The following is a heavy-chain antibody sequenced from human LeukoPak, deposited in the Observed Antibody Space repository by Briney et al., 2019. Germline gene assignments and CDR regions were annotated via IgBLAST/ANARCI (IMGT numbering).Heavy chain of an antibody. CDR1: GFTFSSYG. Sequence: PGGSLRLSCAASGFTFSSYGMHWVRQAPGKGLEWVAVIWYDGSNKYYADSVKGRFTISRDNSKNTLYLQMNSLRAGDTAVYYCAGAAAGLNYFDYWGQGTLVTVSS. D-gene: IGHD6-13*01. CDR2: IWYDGSNK. J-gene: IGHJ4*02. V-gene: IGHV3-33*01. CDR3: AGAAAGLNYFDY.